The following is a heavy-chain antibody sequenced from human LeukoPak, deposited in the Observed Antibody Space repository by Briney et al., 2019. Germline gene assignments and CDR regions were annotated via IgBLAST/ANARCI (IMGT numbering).Heavy chain of an antibody. CDR3: ARHSSAGSGSQFDY. Sequence: SETLSLTCTVSGGSISSYYWSWIRQPPGRGLEWIRYICYSGNTNYNPSLKSRVTISVDTSKNQFSLKLSSVTAADAAVYYCARHSSAGSGSQFDYWGQGTLVTVSS. CDR2: ICYSGNT. J-gene: IGHJ4*02. CDR1: GGSISSYY. V-gene: IGHV4-59*08. D-gene: IGHD3-10*01.